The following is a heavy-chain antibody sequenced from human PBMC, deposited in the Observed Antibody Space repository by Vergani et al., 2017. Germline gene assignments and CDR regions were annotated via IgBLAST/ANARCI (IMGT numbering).Heavy chain of an antibody. J-gene: IGHJ4*02. Sequence: QVQLQESGPGLVKPSQTLSLTCTVSGGSISSGDYFWSWIRQSPGKGLEWIGYISNTGRTSYNPSLKSRVSISVDTSKNQFSLQMRSLTAADTAVYYCARMGGYDEGDAFRIGYFDSWGPGILVTVSS. V-gene: IGHV4-30-4*01. D-gene: IGHD3-22*01. CDR3: ARMGGYDEGDAFRIGYFDS. CDR2: ISNTGRT. CDR1: GGSISSGDYF.